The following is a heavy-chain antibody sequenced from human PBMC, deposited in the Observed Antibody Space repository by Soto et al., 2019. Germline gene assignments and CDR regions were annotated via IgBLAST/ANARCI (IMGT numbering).Heavy chain of an antibody. V-gene: IGHV4-34*01. CDR2: INHSGST. CDR1: GGSFSGYY. Sequence: QVQLQQWGAGLLKPSETLSLTCAVYGGSFSGYYWSWIRQPPGKGLEWIGEINHSGSTNYNPSLKSRVTISVDTSKNQFSLKLSSVTAADTAVYYCARGSPEYIFGWFDPWGHGTLVNVSS. D-gene: IGHD6-6*01. J-gene: IGHJ5*02. CDR3: ARGSPEYIFGWFDP.